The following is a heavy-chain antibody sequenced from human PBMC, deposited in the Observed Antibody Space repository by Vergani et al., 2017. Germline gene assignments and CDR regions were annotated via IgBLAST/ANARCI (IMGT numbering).Heavy chain of an antibody. CDR3: AHKLGSYEGYYYYGMDV. D-gene: IGHD3-22*01. V-gene: IGHV2-5*02. J-gene: IGHJ6*02. CDR2: IYWDDDK. CDR1: GFSLSTSGVG. Sequence: QITLKESGPTLVKPTPTLTLTCTFSGFSLSTSGVGVGWIRQPPGKALEWLALIYWDDDKRYSPSLKSRLTITKDTSKNQVVLTMTNMDPVDTATYYCAHKLGSYEGYYYYGMDVWGQGTTVTVSS.